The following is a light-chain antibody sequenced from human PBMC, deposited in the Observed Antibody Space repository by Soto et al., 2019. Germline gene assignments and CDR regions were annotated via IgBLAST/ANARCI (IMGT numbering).Light chain of an antibody. J-gene: IGLJ3*02. CDR1: SSDVGSYNF. CDR2: EGS. V-gene: IGLV2-23*01. Sequence: QSALTQPASVSGSHGQSITISCTGTSSDVGSYNFVSWYQQHPGKAPKLMIYEGSERPSGVSNRFSGSKSGNTASLTISGLQAEDEADYYCCSYAGSSTWVFGGGTKLTVL. CDR3: CSYAGSSTWV.